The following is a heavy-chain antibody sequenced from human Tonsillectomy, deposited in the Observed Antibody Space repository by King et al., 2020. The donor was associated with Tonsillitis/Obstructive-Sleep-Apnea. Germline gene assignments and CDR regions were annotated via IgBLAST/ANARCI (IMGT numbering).Heavy chain of an antibody. Sequence: VQLVESGGGLIQPGGSLRLSCAASGFTFSDYGMSWVRQAPGKGLEWVSTVSGAGSNTHYADSVKGRFTISRDNSKNTLYLQMNSLRAEDTAVYYCAKDVGGNSLFDFWGQGTLVTVSS. CDR2: VSGAGSNT. CDR1: GFTFSDYG. CDR3: AKDVGGNSLFDF. V-gene: IGHV3-23*04. J-gene: IGHJ4*02. D-gene: IGHD4-23*01.